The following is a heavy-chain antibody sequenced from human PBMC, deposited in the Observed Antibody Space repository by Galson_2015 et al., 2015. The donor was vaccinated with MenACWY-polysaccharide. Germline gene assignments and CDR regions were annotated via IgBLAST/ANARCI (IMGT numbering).Heavy chain of an antibody. V-gene: IGHV1-2*02. CDR3: ARVTTHYYYYGMDV. CDR2: INPNSGGT. J-gene: IGHJ6*02. CDR1: GYTFTGYY. D-gene: IGHD4-11*01. Sequence: SVKVSCKASGYTFTGYYMHWVRQAPGQGLEWMGWINPNSGGTNYAQKFQGRVTMTRDTSISTAYMELSRLRSDDTAVYYCARVTTHYYYYGMDVWGQGTTVTVSS.